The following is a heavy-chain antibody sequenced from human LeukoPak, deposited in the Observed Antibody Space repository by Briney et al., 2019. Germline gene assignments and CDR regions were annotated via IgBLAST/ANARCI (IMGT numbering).Heavy chain of an antibody. D-gene: IGHD5-12*01. CDR1: GYSFTSYY. Sequence: ASVKVSCKASGYSFTSYYIHWVRQAPGQGLEWMGIINPSGGSTTYAQKFQGRVTMTRDTSTSTVYMELSSLRSEDTAVYFCARDRGYSGYDLNYWGREPWSPSPQ. CDR2: INPSGGST. V-gene: IGHV1-46*01. CDR3: ARDRGYSGYDLNY. J-gene: IGHJ4*02.